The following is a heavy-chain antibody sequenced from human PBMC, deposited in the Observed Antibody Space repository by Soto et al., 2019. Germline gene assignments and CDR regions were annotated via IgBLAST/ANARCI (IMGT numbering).Heavy chain of an antibody. CDR2: ISYDGANK. Sequence: AGSLRLSCAASGFTFSSYAMHWVRQAPGKGLEWVAVISYDGANKYYADSVKGRFTISRDSSKNTLYLQMNSLRAEDTAVYFCARGGYCNSTSCYRCGMDVWVQGTTVTVSS. CDR3: ARGGYCNSTSCYRCGMDV. CDR1: GFTFSSYA. D-gene: IGHD2-2*03. V-gene: IGHV3-30-3*01. J-gene: IGHJ6*02.